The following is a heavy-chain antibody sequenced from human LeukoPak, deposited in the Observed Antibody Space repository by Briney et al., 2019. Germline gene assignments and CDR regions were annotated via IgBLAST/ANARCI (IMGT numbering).Heavy chain of an antibody. CDR2: ISSSSSYI. Sequence: PGGSLRLSCAASGFTFDDYAMHWVRQAPGKGLEWVSSISSSSSYIYYADSVKGRFTISRDNAKNSLYLQMNSLRAEDTAVYYCARDSSGFDTPLYYWGQGTLVTVSS. CDR1: GFTFDDYA. CDR3: ARDSSGFDTPLYY. J-gene: IGHJ4*02. V-gene: IGHV3-21*01. D-gene: IGHD5-12*01.